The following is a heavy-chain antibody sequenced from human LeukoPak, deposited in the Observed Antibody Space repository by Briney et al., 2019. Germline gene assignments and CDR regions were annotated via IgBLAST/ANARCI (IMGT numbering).Heavy chain of an antibody. CDR1: GFTLNRSW. D-gene: IGHD1-1*01. J-gene: IGHJ4*02. Sequence: GGSLRLSCAASGFTLNRSWMNWVRQAPGKGLEWVANMDPSGSQKRYVDSVKGRFTISKDNPGTSLYLEMYSLRAEDTAIYYCAIWTSGNYWGQGTLVTVSS. CDR3: AIWTSGNY. V-gene: IGHV3-7*01. CDR2: MDPSGSQK.